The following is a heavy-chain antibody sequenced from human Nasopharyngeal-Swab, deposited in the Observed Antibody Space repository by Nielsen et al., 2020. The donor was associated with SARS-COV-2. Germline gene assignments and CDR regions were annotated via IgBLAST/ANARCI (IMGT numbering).Heavy chain of an antibody. CDR2: IKSKTAGETT. CDR3: TTDHHDFGDLDY. CDR1: GFTFSSYS. V-gene: IGHV3-15*01. Sequence: GESLKISCAASGFTFSSYSMNWVRQAPGKGLEWVGRIKSKTAGETTDYAAPVKGRFIISRDDSKDTVYLQMNSLKIEDTAIYYCTTDHHDFGDLDYWGQGTLLTVSS. D-gene: IGHD4-17*01. J-gene: IGHJ4*02.